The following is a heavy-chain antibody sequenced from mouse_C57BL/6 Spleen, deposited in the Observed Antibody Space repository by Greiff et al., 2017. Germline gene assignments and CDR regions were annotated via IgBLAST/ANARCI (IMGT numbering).Heavy chain of an antibody. CDR3: ARPATVVDWYFDV. CDR2: IHPNSGST. CDR1: GYTFTSYW. D-gene: IGHD1-1*01. J-gene: IGHJ1*03. V-gene: IGHV1-64*01. Sequence: QVQLQQPGAELVKPGASVKLSCKASGYTFTSYWMHWVKQRPGQGLEWIGMIHPNSGSTNYNEKFKSKATLTVDKSSSTAYMQLSSLTSADSAVYYCARPATVVDWYFDVWGTGTTVTVSS.